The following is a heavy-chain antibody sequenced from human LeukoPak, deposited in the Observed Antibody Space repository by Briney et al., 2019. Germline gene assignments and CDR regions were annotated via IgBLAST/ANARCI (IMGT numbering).Heavy chain of an antibody. CDR2: ISYDGSNK. CDR1: GFTFSSYG. V-gene: IGHV3-30*03. Sequence: GGSLRLSCAASGFTFSSYGMHWVRQAPGKGLEWVAVISYDGSNKYYADSVKGRFTISRDNSKNTLYLQMNSLRAEDTAVYYCARAYGSGSYKPWGQGTLVTVSS. CDR3: ARAYGSGSYKP. D-gene: IGHD3-10*01. J-gene: IGHJ4*02.